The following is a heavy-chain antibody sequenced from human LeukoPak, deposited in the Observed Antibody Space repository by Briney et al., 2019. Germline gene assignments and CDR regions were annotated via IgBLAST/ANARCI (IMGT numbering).Heavy chain of an antibody. CDR3: VRVFEGEGLQFDY. CDR2: IIPILGIA. CDR1: GGTFSSYA. J-gene: IGHJ4*02. Sequence: GASVKVSCKASGGTFSSYAISWVRQAPGQGLEWMGRIIPILGIANYAQKFQGRVTITADKSTSTAYMELSSLRSEDTAVYYCVRVFEGEGLQFDYWGQGTLVTVSS. D-gene: IGHD5-18*01. V-gene: IGHV1-69*04.